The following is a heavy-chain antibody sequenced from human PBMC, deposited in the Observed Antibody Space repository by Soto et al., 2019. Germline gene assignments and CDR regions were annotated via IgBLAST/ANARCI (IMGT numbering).Heavy chain of an antibody. J-gene: IGHJ5*02. CDR3: ARDLGYCSSTSCPTRWFDP. CDR2: ISSSSSYI. D-gene: IGHD2-2*01. V-gene: IGHV3-21*01. CDR1: GFTFSSYS. Sequence: LRLSCAASGFTFSSYSMDWVRQAPGKGLEWVSSISSSSSYIYYADSVKGRFTISRDNAKNSLYLQMNSLRAEDTAVYYCARDLGYCSSTSCPTRWFDPWGQGTLVTVSS.